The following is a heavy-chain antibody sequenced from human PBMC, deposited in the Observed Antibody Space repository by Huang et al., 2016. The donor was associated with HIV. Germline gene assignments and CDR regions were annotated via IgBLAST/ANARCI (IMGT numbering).Heavy chain of an antibody. CDR1: GFDFSDYG. CDR2: ISSDGNYI. J-gene: IGHJ4*02. Sequence: EVRLVESGGGLVHPGGSLRLSCLVSGFDFSDYGMNWVRQTPGKGREWVASISSDGNYIYYSDSVKGRFTIFRDNAKNSVSLQMNILGAEDTAVYFCARVDAAANMMGVDLWGRGSLVTVSS. V-gene: IGHV3-21*02. CDR3: ARVDAAANMMGVDL. D-gene: IGHD2-2*01.